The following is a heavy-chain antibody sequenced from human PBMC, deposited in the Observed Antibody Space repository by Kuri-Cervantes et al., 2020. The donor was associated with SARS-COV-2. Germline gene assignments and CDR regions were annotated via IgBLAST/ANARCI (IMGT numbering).Heavy chain of an antibody. J-gene: IGHJ4*02. Sequence: GESLKISCKVSGYTFTSYWISWVRQMPGKGLEWMGRIDPSDSYINYNPLFQGHVTISTDTSISTAYLQWSSLKDSDTAMYFCARPETAYYVGYWGQGTLVTVSS. V-gene: IGHV5-10-1*01. D-gene: IGHD3-10*02. CDR2: IDPSDSYI. CDR1: GYTFTSYW. CDR3: ARPETAYYVGY.